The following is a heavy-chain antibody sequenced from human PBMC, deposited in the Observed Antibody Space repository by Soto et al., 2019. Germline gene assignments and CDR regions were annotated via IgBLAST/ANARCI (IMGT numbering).Heavy chain of an antibody. CDR2: INAGNGNT. CDR3: ARSIVVVTALDY. Sequence: ETSVKVSCKASGDTFTSCAMHWVRQAPGQRLEWMGWINAGNGNTKYSQKFQGRVTITRDTSASTAYMELSSLRSEDTAVYYCARSIVVVTALDYWGQGTLVTVSS. J-gene: IGHJ4*02. CDR1: GDTFTSCA. V-gene: IGHV1-3*01. D-gene: IGHD2-21*02.